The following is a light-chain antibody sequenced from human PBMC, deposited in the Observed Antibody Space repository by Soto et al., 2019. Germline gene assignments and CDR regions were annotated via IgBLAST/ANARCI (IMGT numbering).Light chain of an antibody. CDR3: YSAADNNRV. CDR1: VLAKNY. V-gene: IGLV3-27*01. CDR2: KDT. Sequence: SYDLTQPSSVSVSPGQTARITCSGDVLAKNYARWFQQKPGQAPVLVIYKDTERPSGIPERFSGSSSGTTVTLTISGAHVEDEADYYCYSAADNNRVFGGGTKVTVL. J-gene: IGLJ2*01.